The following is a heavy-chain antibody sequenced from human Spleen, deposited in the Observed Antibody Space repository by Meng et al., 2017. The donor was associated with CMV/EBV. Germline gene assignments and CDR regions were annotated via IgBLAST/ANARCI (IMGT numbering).Heavy chain of an antibody. J-gene: IGHJ3*02. CDR2: IRYDGSNK. Sequence: LSLTCAASGFTFSAYGIHWVRQAPGKGLKWVAFIRYDGSNKYYADSVKGRFTISRDDSKNTLYLQMNSLRAEDTAVYYCAKSHCTTTTCDGFDIWGQGTMVTVSS. CDR1: GFTFSAYG. V-gene: IGHV3-30*02. D-gene: IGHD2-2*01. CDR3: AKSHCTTTTCDGFDI.